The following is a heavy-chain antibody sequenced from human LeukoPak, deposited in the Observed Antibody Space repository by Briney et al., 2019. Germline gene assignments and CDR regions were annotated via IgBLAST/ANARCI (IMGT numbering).Heavy chain of an antibody. Sequence: GGSLRLSCAASGFTFSSYAMSWVRQAPGKGLEWGSAISGSGGSTYYAESVKGRLTISRDNSKNTRYLKMNSRRAEDTAVYYCAKHVLRFLEWLPIDAFDIWGQGTMVAVSS. V-gene: IGHV3-23*01. J-gene: IGHJ3*02. CDR3: AKHVLRFLEWLPIDAFDI. CDR1: GFTFSSYA. D-gene: IGHD3-3*01. CDR2: ISGSGGST.